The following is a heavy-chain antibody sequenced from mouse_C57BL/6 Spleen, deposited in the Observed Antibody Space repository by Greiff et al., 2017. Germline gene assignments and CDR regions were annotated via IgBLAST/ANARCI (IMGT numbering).Heavy chain of an antibody. Sequence: QVQLKQPGAELVRPGSSVKLSCKASGYTFTSYWMHWVKQRPIQGLEWIGNIDPSDSETHYNQKFKDKATLTVDKSSSTAYMQLSSLTSEDSAVYYCARFNYYGSSYWGQGTTLTVSS. CDR1: GYTFTSYW. D-gene: IGHD1-1*01. V-gene: IGHV1-52*01. J-gene: IGHJ2*01. CDR3: ARFNYYGSSY. CDR2: IDPSDSET.